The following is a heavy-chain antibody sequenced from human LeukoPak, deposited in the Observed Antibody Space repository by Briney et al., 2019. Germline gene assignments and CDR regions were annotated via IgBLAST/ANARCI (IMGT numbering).Heavy chain of an antibody. D-gene: IGHD3-10*01. Sequence: SVKVSCKASGFTFTSSAVQWVRQARGQRLEWIGWISVHNGNTNYAQKFQGRVTMTTDTSTSTVYMELSSLRSDDTAVYYCAREEYGSGSYVDHWGQGTLVTVSS. V-gene: IGHV1-58*01. CDR1: GFTFTSSA. CDR2: ISVHNGNT. J-gene: IGHJ4*02. CDR3: AREEYGSGSYVDH.